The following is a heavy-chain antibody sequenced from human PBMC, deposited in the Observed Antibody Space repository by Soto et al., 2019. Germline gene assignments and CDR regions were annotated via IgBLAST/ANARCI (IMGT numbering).Heavy chain of an antibody. CDR2: IYYSGST. Sequence: PSETLSLTCTVSGGSISSYYWSWIRQPPGKGLEWIGYIYYSGSTNYNPSLKSRVTISVDTSKNQFSLKLSSVTAADTAVYYCARVSPGDYCSGGSCYPLNYNWFEPWGQGTLVTVSS. V-gene: IGHV4-59*01. CDR3: ARVSPGDYCSGGSCYPLNYNWFEP. CDR1: GGSISSYY. D-gene: IGHD2-15*01. J-gene: IGHJ5*02.